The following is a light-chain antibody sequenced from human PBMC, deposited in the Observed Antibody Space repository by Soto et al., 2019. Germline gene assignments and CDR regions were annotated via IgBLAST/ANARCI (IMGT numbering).Light chain of an antibody. Sequence: QSALTQPRSVSGSPGQSVTISCTGTSSDVGGYNSVSWYQQHPDKAPKFMIYDVSKRPSGVPDRFSGSKSGNTASLTISGLQAEDEDDYYCCSYAGSDTHYVFGTGTKVTVL. CDR1: SSDVGGYNS. CDR3: CSYAGSDTHYV. J-gene: IGLJ1*01. CDR2: DVS. V-gene: IGLV2-11*01.